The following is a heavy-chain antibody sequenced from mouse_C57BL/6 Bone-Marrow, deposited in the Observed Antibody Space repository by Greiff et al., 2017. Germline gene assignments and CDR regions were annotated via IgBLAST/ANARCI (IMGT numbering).Heavy chain of an antibody. CDR3: ARGTASTVVEGGYFDV. CDR2: IYPGSGNT. V-gene: IGHV1-66*01. D-gene: IGHD1-1*01. CDR1: GYSFTSYY. Sequence: VMLQQSGPELVKPGASVKISCKASGYSFTSYYIHWVKQRPGQGLEWIGWIYPGSGNTKYNEKLKGKATLTADTTSSTAYMQLSSLTSEDSAVYYCARGTASTVVEGGYFDVWGTGTTVTVSS. J-gene: IGHJ1*03.